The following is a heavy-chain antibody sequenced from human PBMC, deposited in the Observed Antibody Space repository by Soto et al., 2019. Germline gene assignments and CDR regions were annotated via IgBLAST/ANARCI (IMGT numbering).Heavy chain of an antibody. D-gene: IGHD1-1*01. Sequence: AGGSLRLSCVVSGLTFGDYGFHWVRQAPGKGLDWVAAISYDGSFVYYADSVRGRFTISRDNSRNTLDLQMNTLRHEDTAVYYCAKERGRNRNFAMDVWGQGISVTVSS. CDR3: AKERGRNRNFAMDV. CDR1: GLTFGDYG. J-gene: IGHJ6*02. CDR2: ISYDGSFV. V-gene: IGHV3-30*18.